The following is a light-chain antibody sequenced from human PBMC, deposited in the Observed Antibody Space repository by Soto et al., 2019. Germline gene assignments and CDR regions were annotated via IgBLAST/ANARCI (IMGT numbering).Light chain of an antibody. V-gene: IGKV1-17*01. Sequence: DIHMTQSPSALSASVGDRVTITCRASQAIRNDLGWYQQKPGKAPKRLIYAASSLDSEVPLRFSGSGSGTEFTLTISSLQPDDFATYYCQHYNSYSQTFGQGTKVDIK. J-gene: IGKJ1*01. CDR1: QAIRND. CDR3: QHYNSYSQT. CDR2: AAS.